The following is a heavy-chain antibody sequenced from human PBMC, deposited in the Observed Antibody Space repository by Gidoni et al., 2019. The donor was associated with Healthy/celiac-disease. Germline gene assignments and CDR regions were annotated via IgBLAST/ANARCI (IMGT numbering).Heavy chain of an antibody. CDR2: IYSGGST. Sequence: EVQLVASGGGLVQPGGSLRLSCAASGSTVSSNYMSWVRQAPGKGLEWVSVIYSGGSTYYADSVKGRFTISRDNSKNTLYLQMNSLRAEDTAVYYCARAAGDYDSSGYYYLYDYWGQGTLVTVSS. J-gene: IGHJ4*02. V-gene: IGHV3-66*01. D-gene: IGHD3-22*01. CDR3: ARAAGDYDSSGYYYLYDY. CDR1: GSTVSSNY.